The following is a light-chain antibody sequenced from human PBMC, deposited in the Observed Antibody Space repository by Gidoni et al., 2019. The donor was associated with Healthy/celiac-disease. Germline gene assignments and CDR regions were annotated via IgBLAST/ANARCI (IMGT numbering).Light chain of an antibody. CDR1: QSLLHSNGYNY. CDR3: MQALQTPYT. V-gene: IGKV2-28*01. CDR2: LGS. Sequence: DIVMTQSQLSLPVTPGEPASISCRSSQSLLHSNGYNYLDWYLQKPGQSPQLLIYLGSNRASGVPDRFSGSGSGTDFTLKISRVEAEDVGVYYCMQALQTPYTFXQXTKLEIK. J-gene: IGKJ2*01.